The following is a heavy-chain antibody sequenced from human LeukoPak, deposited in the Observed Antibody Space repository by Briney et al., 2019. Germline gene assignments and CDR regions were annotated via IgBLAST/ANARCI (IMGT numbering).Heavy chain of an antibody. J-gene: IGHJ2*01. D-gene: IGHD6-13*01. Sequence: PGGSLRLSCAASGSTFSSYDMHWVRQATGKGLEWVSGIGTAGDIYYPGSVKGRFTISRENAKNSLYLQVNSLRAGDTAVYYCARAGYSSTWYSRYFDLWGRGTLVTVSS. CDR2: IGTAGDI. CDR3: ARAGYSSTWYSRYFDL. V-gene: IGHV3-13*01. CDR1: GSTFSSYD.